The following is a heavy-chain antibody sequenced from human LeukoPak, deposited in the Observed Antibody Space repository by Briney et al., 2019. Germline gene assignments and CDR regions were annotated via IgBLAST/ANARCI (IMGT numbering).Heavy chain of an antibody. CDR1: GFTFSSYG. CDR3: ARDHLAPGWIQLWSYYYYYGMDV. Sequence: PGGSLRLSCAASGFTFSSYGMHWVRQAPGKGLEWVAVIWYDGSNKYYADSVKGRFTISRDNSKNTLYLQMNSLRAEDTAVYYCARDHLAPGWIQLWSYYYYYGMDVWGQGTTVTVSS. CDR2: IWYDGSNK. D-gene: IGHD5-18*01. J-gene: IGHJ6*02. V-gene: IGHV3-33*01.